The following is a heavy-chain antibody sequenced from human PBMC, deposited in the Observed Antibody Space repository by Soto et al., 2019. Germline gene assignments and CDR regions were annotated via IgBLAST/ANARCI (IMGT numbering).Heavy chain of an antibody. CDR2: IYWDSEK. V-gene: IGHV2-5*02. D-gene: IGHD5-12*01. CDR1: GFSLSTTGLG. J-gene: IGHJ4*02. CDR3: AHGHFYEPFDY. Sequence: QITLRESGPTLVKPTQTLTVTCTFSGFSLSTTGLGVGWIRQPPGKALEWLALIYWDSEKRYNPSLKSRLTITTDTSENQVVLTLTNMDPVDTATYYCAHGHFYEPFDYWGQGTLVTVSS.